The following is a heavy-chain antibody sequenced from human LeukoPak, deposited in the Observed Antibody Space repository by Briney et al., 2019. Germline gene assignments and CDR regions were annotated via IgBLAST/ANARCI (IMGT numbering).Heavy chain of an antibody. D-gene: IGHD1-1*01. CDR2: ISSSGSTI. CDR3: AKDMERRFDWFDP. Sequence: GGSLRLSCVASGFTFSSYEMNWVRQAPGKGLEWVSYISSSGSTIHYADSVKGRFTISRDNAKNSLYLQMNSLRDEDTGVYYCAKDMERRFDWFDPWGQGTLVTVSS. J-gene: IGHJ5*02. CDR1: GFTFSSYE. V-gene: IGHV3-48*03.